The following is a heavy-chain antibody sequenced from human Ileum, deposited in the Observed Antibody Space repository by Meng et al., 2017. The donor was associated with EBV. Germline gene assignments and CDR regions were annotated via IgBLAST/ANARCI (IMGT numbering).Heavy chain of an antibody. CDR3: SNLPYSY. Sequence: VALLESGGGLVQPGGALRLSCAASGFRFNIYDMNWVRQAPGRGLEWVSGISGSGRTTYYADSVKGRFSISRDNSGNTVYLQMNSLRADDTAVYYCSNLPYSYWGQGTLVTVSS. V-gene: IGHV3-23*01. D-gene: IGHD4-11*01. CDR2: ISGSGRTT. CDR1: GFRFNIYD. J-gene: IGHJ4*02.